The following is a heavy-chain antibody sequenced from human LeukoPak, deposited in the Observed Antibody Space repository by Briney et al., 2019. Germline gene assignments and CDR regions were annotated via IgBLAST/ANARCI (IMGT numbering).Heavy chain of an antibody. CDR2: IYYSGST. Sequence: SETLSLTCTVSGGSISSYYWSWVRQPPGKGLEWIGYIYYSGSTNYNPSLKSRVTISVDTSKKQFSLGLSSVTAADTAVYYCARSDYGDYRFVYWGQGTLVTVSS. CDR3: ARSDYGDYRFVY. V-gene: IGHV4-59*01. D-gene: IGHD4-17*01. J-gene: IGHJ4*02. CDR1: GGSISSYY.